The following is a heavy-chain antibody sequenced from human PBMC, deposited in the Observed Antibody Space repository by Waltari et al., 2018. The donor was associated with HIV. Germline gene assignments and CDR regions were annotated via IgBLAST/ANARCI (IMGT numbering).Heavy chain of an antibody. J-gene: IGHJ4*02. CDR2: ISSSSSTI. V-gene: IGHV3-48*01. Sequence: EVQLVESGGGLVQPGGSLRLSCAASGFTFSSYSMNWVRQAPGKGLEWVSYISSSSSTIYYADSVKGRFTISRDNAKNSLYLQMNSLRAEDTAVYYCATITPTIRGWGQGTLVTVSS. CDR3: ATITPTIRG. CDR1: GFTFSSYS. D-gene: IGHD3-16*01.